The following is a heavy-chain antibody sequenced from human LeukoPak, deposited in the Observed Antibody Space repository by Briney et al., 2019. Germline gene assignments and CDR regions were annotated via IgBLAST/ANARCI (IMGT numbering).Heavy chain of an antibody. J-gene: IGHJ6*02. V-gene: IGHV4-59*11. CDR3: VRSATIAVFRYGMDV. D-gene: IGHD5-24*01. CDR2: VHHTGVT. Sequence: SETLSLTCSVSGGSITSLYWSWFRQPPEKVLEYVGYVHHTGVTNYHPSLRGRVTVSMDSSKNQFSLKLNSVTAADTAVYYCVRSATIAVFRYGMDVWGQGTTVTVSS. CDR1: GGSITSLY.